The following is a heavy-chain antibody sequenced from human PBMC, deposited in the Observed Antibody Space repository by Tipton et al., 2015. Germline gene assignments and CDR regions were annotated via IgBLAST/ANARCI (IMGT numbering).Heavy chain of an antibody. D-gene: IGHD2-21*02. CDR1: GGTFSSYS. J-gene: IGHJ4*02. Sequence: QVQLVQSGAEVKKPGTSVKVSCKASGGTFSSYSVGWVRQAPGQGLEWMGRVLLTVGTAEFAEKFRGRLTITADESTSTSYMDLKSLTYEDTAVYYCARDHCGGDCGWGQGTLVTVSS. CDR2: VLLTVGTA. V-gene: IGHV1-69*18. CDR3: ARDHCGGDCG.